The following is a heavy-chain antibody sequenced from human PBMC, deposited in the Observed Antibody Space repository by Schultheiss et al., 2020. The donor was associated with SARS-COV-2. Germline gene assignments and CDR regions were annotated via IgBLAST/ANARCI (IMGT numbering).Heavy chain of an antibody. Sequence: GSLRLSCAVSGGSISSSNWWSWVRQPPGKGLEWIGSIYYSGSTYYNPSLKSRVTISVDTSKNQFSLKLSSVTAADTAVYYCARVSCSGGSCFLDYWGQGTLVTVSS. CDR3: ARVSCSGGSCFLDY. J-gene: IGHJ4*02. V-gene: IGHV4-4*02. CDR2: IYYSGST. CDR1: GGSISSSNW. D-gene: IGHD2-15*01.